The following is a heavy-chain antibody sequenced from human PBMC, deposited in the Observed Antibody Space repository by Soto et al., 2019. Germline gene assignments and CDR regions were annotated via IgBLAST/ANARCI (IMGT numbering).Heavy chain of an antibody. V-gene: IGHV4-30-2*01. Sequence: LSLTCAVYGGSSSGYSWSWIRQPPGKGLEWIGYIYHSGNTYYNPSLKSRVSISVDRSKNQFSLKLSSVTAEDTAVYYCARVPSPWGQGTLVTVS. CDR2: IYHSGNT. J-gene: IGHJ5*02. CDR3: ARVPSP. CDR1: GGSSSGYS.